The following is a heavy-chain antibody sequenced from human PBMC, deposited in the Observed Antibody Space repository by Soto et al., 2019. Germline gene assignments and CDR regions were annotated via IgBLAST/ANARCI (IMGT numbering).Heavy chain of an antibody. CDR3: AGWGGHDYNY. CDR1: GFTFTDFY. D-gene: IGHD4-4*01. J-gene: IGHJ4*02. V-gene: IGHV3-7*03. Sequence: EVQLVQSGGGLVQPGGSLRLSCVGSGFTFTDFYMNWVRQAPRKGLEWVANIRPDGSETNYVESVKGRFTTSRDNAKNSLFLQMNSLRADHTAVYYCAGWGGHDYNYWGQGILVTVSS. CDR2: IRPDGSET.